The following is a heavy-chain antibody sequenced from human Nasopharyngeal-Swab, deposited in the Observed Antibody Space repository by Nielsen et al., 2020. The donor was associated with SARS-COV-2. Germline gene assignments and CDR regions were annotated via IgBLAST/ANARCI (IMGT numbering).Heavy chain of an antibody. D-gene: IGHD6-13*01. CDR1: RFTFSSYA. V-gene: IGHV3-7*03. J-gene: IGHJ4*02. CDR3: ARDSGIAAACDY. Sequence: GESLKISCAASRFTFSSYAMSWVRQAPGKGLEWVANIKQDGSEKYYVDSVKGRFTISRDNAKNSLYLQMNSLRAEDTAVYYCARDSGIAAACDYWGQGTLVTVSS. CDR2: IKQDGSEK.